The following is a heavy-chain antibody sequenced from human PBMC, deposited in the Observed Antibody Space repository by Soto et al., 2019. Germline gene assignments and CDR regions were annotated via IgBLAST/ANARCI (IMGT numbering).Heavy chain of an antibody. CDR3: ARDYYGSGSYYNFRFDP. CDR2: IWYDGSNK. D-gene: IGHD3-10*01. Sequence: VAVIWYDGSNKYYADSVKGRFTISRDNSKNTLYLQMNSLRAEDTAVYYCARDYYGSGSYYNFRFDPWGQGTLVTVSS. J-gene: IGHJ5*02. V-gene: IGHV3-33*01.